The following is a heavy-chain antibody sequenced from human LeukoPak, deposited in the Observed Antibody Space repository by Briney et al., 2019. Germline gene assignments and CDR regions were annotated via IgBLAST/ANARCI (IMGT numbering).Heavy chain of an antibody. CDR3: ARHLRGDDI. D-gene: IGHD2-21*02. CDR2: IYTGGST. V-gene: IGHV3-53*01. J-gene: IGHJ3*02. Sequence: GGSLRLSCAASGFTVSDNYMKWVRQAPGKGLEWVSIIYTGGSTYYADSVKGRFTISRDNSKNTLYLQMNSLTGEDTAVYYCARHLRGDDIWGQGTMVTVSS. CDR1: GFTVSDNY.